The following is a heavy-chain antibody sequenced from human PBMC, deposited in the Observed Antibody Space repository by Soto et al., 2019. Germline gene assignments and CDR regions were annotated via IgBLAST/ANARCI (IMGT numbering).Heavy chain of an antibody. D-gene: IGHD2-8*01. CDR1: GGSISSSNW. CDR2: IYHSGST. V-gene: IGHV4-4*02. CDR3: ALRNGEPGRDAFDI. Sequence: PSETLSLTCAASGGSISSSNWWSWVRQPPGKGLEWIGEIYHSGSTNYNPSLKSRATISVDKSKNQFSLKLSSVTAADTAVYYCALRNGEPGRDAFDIWGQGTMVTVSS. J-gene: IGHJ3*02.